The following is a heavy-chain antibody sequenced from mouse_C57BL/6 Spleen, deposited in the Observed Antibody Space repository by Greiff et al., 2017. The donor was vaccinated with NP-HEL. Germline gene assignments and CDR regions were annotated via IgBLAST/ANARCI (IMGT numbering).Heavy chain of an antibody. Sequence: DVKLQESGPGLVKPSQSLSLTCSVTGYSITSGYYWNWIRQFPGNILEWMGYISYDGSNNYNPSLKDRISITRDTSKNKMFLKLNSVTTEDTATYYCAILDYGRYDFDYWGQGTTLTVAS. D-gene: IGHD2-4*01. CDR2: ISYDGSN. J-gene: IGHJ2*01. CDR3: AILDYGRYDFDY. V-gene: IGHV3-6*01. CDR1: GYSITSGYY.